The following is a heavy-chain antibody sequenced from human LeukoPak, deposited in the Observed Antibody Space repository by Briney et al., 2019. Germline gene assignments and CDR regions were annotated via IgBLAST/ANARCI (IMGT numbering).Heavy chain of an antibody. D-gene: IGHD5-12*01. CDR2: ISYDGSNK. Sequence: GGSLRLSCAASGFTFSSYAMHWVRQAPGKGLEWVAVISYDGSNKYYADSVKGRFTISRDNSKNTLYLQMNSLRAEDTAVYYCAREGVATIYYFDYWGQGTLVTVSS. CDR1: GFTFSSYA. J-gene: IGHJ4*02. CDR3: AREGVATIYYFDY. V-gene: IGHV3-30-3*01.